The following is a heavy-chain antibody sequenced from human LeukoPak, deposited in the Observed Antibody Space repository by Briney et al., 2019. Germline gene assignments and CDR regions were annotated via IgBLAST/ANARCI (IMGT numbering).Heavy chain of an antibody. CDR1: GGSISSYY. CDR3: AGNYYGSGSYYSEDRY. CDR2: IYTSGST. Sequence: SETLSLTCTISGGSISSYYWSWIRQPPGKGLEWIGYIYTSGSTNYNPSLKSRVTISVDTSKNQFSLKLSSVTAADTPVYYCAGNYYGSGSYYSEDRYWGQGTLVTVSS. J-gene: IGHJ4*02. V-gene: IGHV4-4*08. D-gene: IGHD3-10*01.